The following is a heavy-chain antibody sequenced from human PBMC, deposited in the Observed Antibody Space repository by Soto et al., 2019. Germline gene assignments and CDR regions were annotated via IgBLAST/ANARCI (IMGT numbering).Heavy chain of an antibody. V-gene: IGHV3-23*01. CDR3: AKRIKLWQYTWLDP. D-gene: IGHD5-18*01. CDR1: GFTFSSYA. J-gene: IGHJ5*02. CDR2: ISGSGGST. Sequence: GGSLRLSCAASGFTFSSYAMSWVRQAPGKGLEWVSAISGSGGSTYYADSVKGRFTISRDNSKNTLYLQMNSLRAEDTAVYYCAKRIKLWQYTWLDPWGQGTLVTVYS.